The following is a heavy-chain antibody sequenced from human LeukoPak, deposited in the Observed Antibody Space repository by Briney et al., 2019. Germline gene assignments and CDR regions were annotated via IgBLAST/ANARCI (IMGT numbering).Heavy chain of an antibody. J-gene: IGHJ3*02. CDR2: IYYSGST. D-gene: IGHD3-3*01. CDR1: GGSISSYY. CDR3: AREKVYYDFWSGYSWHDAFDI. V-gene: IGHV4-59*01. Sequence: PSETLSLTCTVSGGSISSYYWSWIRQPPGKGLEWTGYIYYSGSTNYNPSLKSRVTISVDTSKNQFSLKLSSVTAADTAVCYCAREKVYYDFWSGYSWHDAFDIWGQGTMVTVSS.